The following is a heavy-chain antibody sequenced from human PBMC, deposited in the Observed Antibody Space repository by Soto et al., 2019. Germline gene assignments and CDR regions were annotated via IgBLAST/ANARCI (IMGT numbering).Heavy chain of an antibody. CDR1: GFTFSSYG. D-gene: IGHD3-9*01. CDR3: AKERADILTGYYGS. V-gene: IGHV3-30*18. J-gene: IGHJ4*02. CDR2: ISYDGSNK. Sequence: GGSLRLSCAASGFTFSSYGMHWVRQAPGKGLEWVAVISYDGSNKYYADSVKGRFTISRDNSKNTLYLQMNSLRAEDTAVYYCAKERADILTGYYGSWGQGTLVTVSS.